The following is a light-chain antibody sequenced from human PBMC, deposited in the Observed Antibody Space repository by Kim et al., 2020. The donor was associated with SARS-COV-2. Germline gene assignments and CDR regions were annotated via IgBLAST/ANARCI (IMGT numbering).Light chain of an antibody. V-gene: IGKV1-27*01. CDR1: QGISNY. Sequence: SVGERLTITCRASQGISNYLAWYQQKPGKVPKLLIYAASTLQSGVPSRFSGSGSGTDFTLTISSLQPEDVATYYCQKYNSAPPFTFGPGTKVDIK. J-gene: IGKJ3*01. CDR2: AAS. CDR3: QKYNSAPPFT.